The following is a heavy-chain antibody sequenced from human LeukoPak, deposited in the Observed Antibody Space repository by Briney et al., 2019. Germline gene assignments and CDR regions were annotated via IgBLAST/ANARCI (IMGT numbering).Heavy chain of an antibody. D-gene: IGHD4-23*01. J-gene: IGHJ4*02. CDR1: RFTFSNYW. CDR3: ARVAGGNSPYYFDY. V-gene: IGHV3-74*03. Sequence: GGSLRLSCAASRFTFSNYWMHWVRHAPGKGLVWVSRINSDGSTTTYADSVKGRFTISRDNAKNTLYLQMNSLRAEDTAVYYCARVAGGNSPYYFDYWGQGTLVTVSS. CDR2: INSDGSTT.